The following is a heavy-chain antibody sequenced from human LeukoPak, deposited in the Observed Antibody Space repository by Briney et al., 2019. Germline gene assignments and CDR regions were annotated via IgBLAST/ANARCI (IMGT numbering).Heavy chain of an antibody. CDR1: GGSFGGYY. CDR2: INHSGST. CDR3: ARDGSWSSISYSDY. J-gene: IGHJ4*02. V-gene: IGHV4-34*01. Sequence: SETLSLTCAVYGGSFGGYYWSWIRQPPGKGLEWIGEINHSGSTNYNPSLKSRVTISVDTSKNQFSLKLSSVTAADTAVYYCARDGSWSSISYSDYWGQGTLVTVSS. D-gene: IGHD2-2*01.